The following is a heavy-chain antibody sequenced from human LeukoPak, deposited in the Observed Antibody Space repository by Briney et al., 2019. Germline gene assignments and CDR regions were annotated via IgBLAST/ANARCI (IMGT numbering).Heavy chain of an antibody. CDR1: GFTFSSHW. V-gene: IGHV3-74*01. Sequence: GGSLRLSCAASGFTFSSHWMHWVRQAPGKGLVWVSHINSDGSSTNYADSVKGRFTISRDNAKNTLYLQMNNLRAEDTAVYYCARVRSLEFDFWGQGTLVTVSS. J-gene: IGHJ4*02. CDR2: INSDGSST. CDR3: ARVRSLEFDF. D-gene: IGHD5-24*01.